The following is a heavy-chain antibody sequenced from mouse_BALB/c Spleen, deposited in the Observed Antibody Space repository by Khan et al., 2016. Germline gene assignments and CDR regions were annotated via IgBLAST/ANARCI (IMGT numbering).Heavy chain of an antibody. Sequence: QVQLQQSGAELVRPGTSVNVSCKASGYAFTNYLIEWVKQRPGQGLEWIGVINPGSGGTNYHAKFKGKATLTADKSSSTAYLQLSSLTSDDSAVYCCARYDGNYYAMDYWGQGTSVTVSS. D-gene: IGHD2-3*01. CDR3: ARYDGNYYAMDY. CDR1: GYAFTNYL. V-gene: IGHV1-54*01. CDR2: INPGSGGT. J-gene: IGHJ4*01.